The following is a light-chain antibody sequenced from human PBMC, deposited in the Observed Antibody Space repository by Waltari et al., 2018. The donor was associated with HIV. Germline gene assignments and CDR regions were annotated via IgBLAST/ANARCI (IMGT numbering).Light chain of an antibody. CDR2: AAS. CDR3: QQLNSYAIT. CDR1: QVISSY. V-gene: IGKV1-9*01. Sequence: DIHLTHSTSFLSALVGDIVTISCRAIQVISSYLAWYQQKPGKAPKLLIYAASTLQSGVPTRFSGSGSGKEFNFTISSLQPEDFATYYCQQLNSYAITFGQGKRLEIK. J-gene: IGKJ5*01.